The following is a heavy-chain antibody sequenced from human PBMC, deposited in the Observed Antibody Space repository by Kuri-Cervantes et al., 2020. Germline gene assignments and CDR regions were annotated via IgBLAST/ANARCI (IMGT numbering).Heavy chain of an antibody. Sequence: GESLKISCAASGFTFSSYEMNWVRQAPGKGLEWVAVIWYDGSNKYYADSVKGRFTISRDNSKNTLYLQMNSLRAEDTAVYYCASVARPLGYWGQGTLVTVSS. CDR1: GFTFSSYE. CDR3: ASVARPLGY. V-gene: IGHV3-33*08. J-gene: IGHJ4*02. D-gene: IGHD6-6*01. CDR2: IWYDGSNK.